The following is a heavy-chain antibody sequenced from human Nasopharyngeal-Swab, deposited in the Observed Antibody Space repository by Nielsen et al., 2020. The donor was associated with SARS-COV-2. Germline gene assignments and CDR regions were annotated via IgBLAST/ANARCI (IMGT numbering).Heavy chain of an antibody. J-gene: IGHJ6*02. CDR1: GFTFSSYG. Sequence: GESLKISCAASGFTFSSYGMHWVRQAPGKGLEWVAVIWYDGSNKYYADSVKGRFTISRDNSKNTLYPQMNSLRAEDTAVYYCARDPGMVRGVIIIRYYYGMDVWGQGTTVTVSS. CDR3: ARDPGMVRGVIIIRYYYGMDV. D-gene: IGHD3-10*01. V-gene: IGHV3-33*01. CDR2: IWYDGSNK.